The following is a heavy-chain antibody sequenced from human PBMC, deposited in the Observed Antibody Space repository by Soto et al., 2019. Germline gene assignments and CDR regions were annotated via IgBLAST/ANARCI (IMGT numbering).Heavy chain of an antibody. CDR2: INHSGTP. CDR3: ARTDYFPP. Sequence: QVQLQQWGAGLLKPSETLSLTCAVSGGSFSNYYWCWIRQSPGKGLEWIGEINHSGTPNYNPSLKSRVTISVDTSRNQFSLILTSVTAADTAVYYCARTDYFPPWGQGTLVTVSS. D-gene: IGHD3-9*01. J-gene: IGHJ5*02. CDR1: GGSFSNYY. V-gene: IGHV4-34*01.